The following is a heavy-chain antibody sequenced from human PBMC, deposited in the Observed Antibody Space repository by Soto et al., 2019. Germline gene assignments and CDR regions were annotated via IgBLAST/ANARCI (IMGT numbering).Heavy chain of an antibody. Sequence: QVQLQESGPGLVKPSETLSLTCTVSGGSISSYYWSWIRQPPGKGLEWIGYIYYSGSTNYNPSLKGRVTISVDPSKNQFYLKLSSVTAADTAVYYCARHDTYCSSTSCYRGPIDYWGQGTLVTVSS. J-gene: IGHJ4*02. CDR3: ARHDTYCSSTSCYRGPIDY. V-gene: IGHV4-59*08. D-gene: IGHD2-2*02. CDR2: IYYSGST. CDR1: GGSISSYY.